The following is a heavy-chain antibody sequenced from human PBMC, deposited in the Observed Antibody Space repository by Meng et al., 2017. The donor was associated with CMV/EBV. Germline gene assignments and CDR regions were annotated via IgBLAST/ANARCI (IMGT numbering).Heavy chain of an antibody. V-gene: IGHV3-30*04. CDR2: ISYDGSNK. D-gene: IGHD5-24*01. CDR3: ARAGVVGRDGYKYYFDY. CDR1: GFTFSSYA. J-gene: IGHJ4*02. Sequence: GESLKISCAASGFTFSSYAMHWVRQAPGKGLEWVAVISYDGSNKYYADSVKGRFTISRDNSKNTLYLQMNGLRAEDTAVYYCARAGVVGRDGYKYYFDYWGQGTLVTVSS.